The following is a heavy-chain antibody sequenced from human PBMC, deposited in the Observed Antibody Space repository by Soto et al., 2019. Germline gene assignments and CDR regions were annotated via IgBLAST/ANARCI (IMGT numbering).Heavy chain of an antibody. Sequence: DVQVLESGGDLVQPGGSLRLSCAASGFTFNSYAMSWVRQAPGKGLVWVSSVSAGGDMTYYSDSVKGRFTISRDNSNNALFLQMNSLRIEDTALYYWARGDRGGSGSPSSYYYSGLDVWGQGTTVTVS. CDR3: ARGDRGGSGSPSSYYYSGLDV. CDR2: VSAGGDMT. CDR1: GFTFNSYA. V-gene: IGHV3-23*01. J-gene: IGHJ6*02. D-gene: IGHD3-10*01.